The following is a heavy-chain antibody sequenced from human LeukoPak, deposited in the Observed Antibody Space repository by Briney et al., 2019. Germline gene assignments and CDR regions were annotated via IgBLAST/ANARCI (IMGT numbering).Heavy chain of an antibody. CDR3: ARGNSGYYYMDV. D-gene: IGHD1/OR15-1a*01. Sequence: SVKGRFTISRENAKNSLYLQMNSLRAGDTAVYYCARGNSGYYYMDVWGRGTTVTVSS. J-gene: IGHJ6*03. V-gene: IGHV3-13*01.